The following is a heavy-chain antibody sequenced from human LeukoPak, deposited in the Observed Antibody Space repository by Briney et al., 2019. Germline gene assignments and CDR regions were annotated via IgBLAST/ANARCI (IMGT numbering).Heavy chain of an antibody. CDR3: ATLRHSSSWYRCPNRYCFDY. CDR2: IIPIFGTA. Sequence: GASVKVSCKASGGTFSSYAISWVRQAPGQGLEWMGGIIPIFGTANYAQKFQGRVTITADESTSTAYMELSSLRSEDTAVYYCATLRHSSSWYRCPNRYCFDYWGQGTLVTVSS. D-gene: IGHD6-13*01. CDR1: GGTFSSYA. J-gene: IGHJ4*02. V-gene: IGHV1-69*01.